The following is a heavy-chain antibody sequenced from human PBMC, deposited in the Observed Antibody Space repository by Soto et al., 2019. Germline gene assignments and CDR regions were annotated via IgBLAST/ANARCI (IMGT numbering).Heavy chain of an antibody. V-gene: IGHV3-7*01. D-gene: IGHD3-22*01. J-gene: IGHJ6*02. CDR1: GFTFSSYW. CDR2: IKPDGSEK. Sequence: EVQLVESGGGLVQPGGSLRLSCAASGFTFSSYWMSWVRQAPGKGLEWVANIKPDGSEKYYVDSVKGRFTISRDNAKNALCLQMSSLRAEDTAVYYCAREGRYYDSGGMDVWGQGTTVTVSS. CDR3: AREGRYYDSGGMDV.